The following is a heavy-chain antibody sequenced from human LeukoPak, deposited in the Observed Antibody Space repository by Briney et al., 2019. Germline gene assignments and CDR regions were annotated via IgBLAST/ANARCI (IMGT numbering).Heavy chain of an antibody. CDR2: INPSSGGT. V-gene: IGHV1-2*02. Sequence: ASVKVSCKASGYTFTGYYMHWVRQAPGQGLEWMGWINPSSGGTNYAQKFQGRVTMTRDTSINTAYMELSSLKSDDTAMYYCARRILVVEIPPDYYFDYWGQGILVTVSS. D-gene: IGHD2-15*01. J-gene: IGHJ4*02. CDR3: ARRILVVEIPPDYYFDY. CDR1: GYTFTGYY.